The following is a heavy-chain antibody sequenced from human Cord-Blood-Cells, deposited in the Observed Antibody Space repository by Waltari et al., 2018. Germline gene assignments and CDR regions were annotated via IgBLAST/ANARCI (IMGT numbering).Heavy chain of an antibody. Sequence: VQLQQWGAGLLKPSETLSLTCAVYGGSFSGYYRSWIRQPPGKGLEWIGEINHSGSTNYNPSLKSRVTISVDTSKNQFSLKLSSVTAADTAVYYCARGSDYYGSGSYDYWGQGTLVTVSS. CDR1: GGSFSGYY. D-gene: IGHD3-10*01. J-gene: IGHJ4*02. CDR3: ARGSDYYGSGSYDY. V-gene: IGHV4-34*01. CDR2: INHSGST.